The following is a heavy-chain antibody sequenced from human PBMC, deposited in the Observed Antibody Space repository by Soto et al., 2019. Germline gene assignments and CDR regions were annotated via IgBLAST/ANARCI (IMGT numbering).Heavy chain of an antibody. D-gene: IGHD7-27*01. CDR2: IYYSGST. CDR1: GGSISSYY. V-gene: IGHV4-59*01. Sequence: SETLSLTCTVSGGSISSYYWSWIRQPPGKGLEWIGYIYYSGSTNYNPSLKSRVTISVDTSKNQFSLKLSCLTAADTSVYYCARDGENGDLDYWGRGTLVAVSS. CDR3: ARDGENGDLDY. J-gene: IGHJ4*01.